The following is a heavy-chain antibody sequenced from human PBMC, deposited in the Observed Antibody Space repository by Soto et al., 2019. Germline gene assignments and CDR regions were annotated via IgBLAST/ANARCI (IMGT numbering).Heavy chain of an antibody. CDR3: AKDRQSSSWYLFDS. V-gene: IGHV3-30-3*01. J-gene: IGHJ4*02. Sequence: PGGSLRLSCAASGFTFSSYAMHWVRQAPGKGLEWVAVISYDGSNKYYADSVKGRFTISRDDSKNTLYLQMNSLRAEDTAVYYCAKDRQSSSWYLFDSWGQGTLVTVSS. CDR2: ISYDGSNK. CDR1: GFTFSSYA. D-gene: IGHD6-13*01.